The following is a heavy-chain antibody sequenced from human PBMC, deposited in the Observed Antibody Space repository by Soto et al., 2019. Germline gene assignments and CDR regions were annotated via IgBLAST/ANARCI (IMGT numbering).Heavy chain of an antibody. Sequence: PGGSLRLSCAASGFTFSGSAMHWVRQASGKGLEWVGRIRSKANSYATAYAASVKGRLTISRDDSKNTAYLQMNSLKTEDTAVYYCTRLGAARGYWGQGTLVTVSS. J-gene: IGHJ4*02. CDR2: IRSKANSYAT. CDR1: GFTFSGSA. V-gene: IGHV3-73*01. CDR3: TRLGAARGY. D-gene: IGHD6-6*01.